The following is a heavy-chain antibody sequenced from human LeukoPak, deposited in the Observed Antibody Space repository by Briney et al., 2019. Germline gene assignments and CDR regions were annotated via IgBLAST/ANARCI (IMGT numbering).Heavy chain of an antibody. CDR1: GGSISSYY. J-gene: IGHJ5*02. CDR2: IYYSGST. Sequence: SETLSLTCTVFGGSISSYYWSWIRQSPGKGLEWIGHIYYSGSTKYNTSLKSRVTISADTSKNQFSLKLNSVTAADTAVYYCARGAENQLLTWFDPWGQGTLVTVSS. CDR3: ARGAENQLLTWFDP. V-gene: IGHV4-59*01. D-gene: IGHD2-2*01.